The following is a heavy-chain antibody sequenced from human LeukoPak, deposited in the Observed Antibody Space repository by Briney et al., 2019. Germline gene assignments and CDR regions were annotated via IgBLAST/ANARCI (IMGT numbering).Heavy chain of an antibody. V-gene: IGHV3-23*01. D-gene: IGHD6-13*01. J-gene: IGHJ4*02. CDR2: NSGSGGST. Sequence: GSLSLSCAASGFTFSSYAMIGVRQDPEKGLEGVSANSGSGGSTYYADSVKGRFTISRENSKNTLYLQMNSLRAEDTAVYYCAKGSVHGSSCDWGQGTLVTVSS. CDR1: GFTFSSYA. CDR3: AKGSVHGSSCD.